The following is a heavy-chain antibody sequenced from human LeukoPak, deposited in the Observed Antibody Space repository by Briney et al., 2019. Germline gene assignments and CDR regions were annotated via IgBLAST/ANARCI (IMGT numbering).Heavy chain of an antibody. CDR1: GGSISSYY. D-gene: IGHD5-24*01. CDR2: IYYSGGT. Sequence: PSETLSLTCTVSGGSISSYYWSWIRQPPEKGLEWIGYIYYSGGTDYNPSLKSRVTISVDTSKNQFSLKLRSVTAADTAVYYCARHVTISGPYDASDIWGQGTMVTVSP. J-gene: IGHJ3*02. CDR3: ARHVTISGPYDASDI. V-gene: IGHV4-59*08.